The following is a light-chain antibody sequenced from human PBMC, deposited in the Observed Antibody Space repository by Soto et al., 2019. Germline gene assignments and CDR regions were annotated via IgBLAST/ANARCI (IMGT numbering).Light chain of an antibody. Sequence: DSQSVSSSYLAWYQQKPGQAPRLLIYGATSRATGIPDRFSGSGSGTDFTLTISRLEPEDFAVYYCHQYGSSPATFGQGTKV. CDR1: QSVSSSY. CDR3: HQYGSSPAT. J-gene: IGKJ1*01. V-gene: IGKV3-20*01. CDR2: GAT.